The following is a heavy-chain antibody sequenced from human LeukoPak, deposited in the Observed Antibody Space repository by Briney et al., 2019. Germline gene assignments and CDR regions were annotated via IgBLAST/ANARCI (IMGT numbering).Heavy chain of an antibody. J-gene: IGHJ4*02. CDR1: GGSFSGYY. Sequence: SETLSLTCAVYGGSFSGYYWSWIRQPPGKGLEWIGEINHSGSTNYNPSLKSRVTIPVDTSKNQFSLKLSSVTAADTAVYYCARLAGTGRLRPTKYYFDYWGQGTLVTVSS. V-gene: IGHV4-34*01. CDR3: ARLAGTGRLRPTKYYFDY. D-gene: IGHD6-25*01. CDR2: INHSGST.